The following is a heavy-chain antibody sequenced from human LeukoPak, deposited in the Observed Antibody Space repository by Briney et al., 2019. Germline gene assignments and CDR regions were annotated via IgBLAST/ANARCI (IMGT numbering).Heavy chain of an antibody. V-gene: IGHV4-34*01. J-gene: IGHJ4*02. CDR2: VNQGGSA. D-gene: IGHD3-16*01. Sequence: PSETLSLTCGVYGGSFSGYYWSWIRQPPGKGLEWIGEVNQGGSANYNPSLRSRLSTSVDPSKKQFSLKLSSVTAADTAVYYCARGHDYIARGGAKYYFDFWGQGALVTVSS. CDR1: GGSFSGYY. CDR3: ARGHDYIARGGAKYYFDF.